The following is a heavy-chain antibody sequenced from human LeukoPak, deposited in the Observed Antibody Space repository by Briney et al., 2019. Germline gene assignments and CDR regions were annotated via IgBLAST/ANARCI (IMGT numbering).Heavy chain of an antibody. D-gene: IGHD1/OR15-1a*01. CDR3: VKREDLTMLDF. V-gene: IGHV4-39*01. CDR1: GDSLNSGTYY. CDR2: INYSGTT. Sequence: SETLSLTCTVSGDSLNSGTYYWGWIRQPPGEGLEWIGTINYSGTTYYSPSLKSRVTISIDMSKSQFSLKLTSVTAADTAVYYCVKREDLTMLDFWGQGTLVTVSS. J-gene: IGHJ4*02.